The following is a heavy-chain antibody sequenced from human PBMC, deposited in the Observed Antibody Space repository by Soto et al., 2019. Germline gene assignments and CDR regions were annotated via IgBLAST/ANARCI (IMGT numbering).Heavy chain of an antibody. J-gene: IGHJ6*03. D-gene: IGHD5-12*01. CDR3: ARAPEYSGSDLLYYYYYYMDV. CDR1: GFTVSSNY. Sequence: SGGSLRLSCAASGFTVSSNYMSWVRQAPGKGLEWVSVIYSGGSTYYADSVKGRFTISRDNSKNTLYLQMNSLRAEDTAVYYCARAPEYSGSDLLYYYYYYMDVWGKGTTVTVSS. CDR2: IYSGGST. V-gene: IGHV3-66*01.